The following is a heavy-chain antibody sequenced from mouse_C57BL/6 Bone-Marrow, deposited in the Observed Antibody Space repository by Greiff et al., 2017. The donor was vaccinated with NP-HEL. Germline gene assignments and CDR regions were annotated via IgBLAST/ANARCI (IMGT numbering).Heavy chain of an antibody. CDR1: GYTFTNYP. V-gene: IGHV1-47*01. Sequence: VQLVESGAELVKPGASVKMSCKASGYTFTNYPIEWMKQSHGKCLEWIGNFHPYNDDTKYNEKFTGKAPLTVEKYYSTVYLDLSRLTSYDSAFYYCAMRSNFDYAMYYWGQGTSVTVSS. D-gene: IGHD1-1*01. CDR2: FHPYNDDT. J-gene: IGHJ4*01. CDR3: AMRSNFDYAMYY.